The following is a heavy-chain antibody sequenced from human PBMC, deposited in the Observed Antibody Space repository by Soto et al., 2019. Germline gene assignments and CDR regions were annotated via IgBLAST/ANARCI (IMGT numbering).Heavy chain of an antibody. CDR2: ISAYNGNT. V-gene: IGHV1-18*01. Sequence: ASVKVSCKASGYTFTSYGISWVRRAPGQGLEWMGWISAYNGNTNYAQKLQGRVTMTTDTSTSTAYMELRSLRSDDTAVYYCARDSSSSLFVDYYGMDVWGQGTTVTVSS. CDR1: GYTFTSYG. D-gene: IGHD6-6*01. CDR3: ARDSSSSLFVDYYGMDV. J-gene: IGHJ6*02.